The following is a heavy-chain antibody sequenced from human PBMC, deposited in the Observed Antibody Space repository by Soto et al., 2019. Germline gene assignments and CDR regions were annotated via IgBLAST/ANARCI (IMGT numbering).Heavy chain of an antibody. CDR1: GFTFSSYG. CDR2: IWYDGSNK. D-gene: IGHD6-6*01. Sequence: PVGSLRLSCAASGFTFSSYGMHWVRQAPGKGLEWVAVIWYDGSNKYYADSVKGRFTISRDNSKNTLYLQMNSLRAEDTAVYYCASEPTAARPIYYMDVRGKGTTVTVSS. J-gene: IGHJ6*03. CDR3: ASEPTAARPIYYMDV. V-gene: IGHV3-33*01.